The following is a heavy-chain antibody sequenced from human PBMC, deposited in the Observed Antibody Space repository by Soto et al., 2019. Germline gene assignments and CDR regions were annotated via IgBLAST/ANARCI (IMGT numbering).Heavy chain of an antibody. J-gene: IGHJ4*02. Sequence: PSETLSLTCAVSSGSISSSNWWSWVRQPPGKGLEWIGEIYHSGSTNYNPSLKSRVTISVDKSKNQFSLKLSSVTAADTAVYYCARLMRDSSGWPRVYDYWGQGTLVTVSS. CDR3: ARLMRDSSGWPRVYDY. D-gene: IGHD6-19*01. CDR2: IYHSGST. V-gene: IGHV4-4*02. CDR1: SGSISSSNW.